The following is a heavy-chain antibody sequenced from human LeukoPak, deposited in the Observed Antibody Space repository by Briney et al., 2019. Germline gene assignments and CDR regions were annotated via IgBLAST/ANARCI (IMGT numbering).Heavy chain of an antibody. CDR1: GVTFSTYP. J-gene: IGHJ4*02. Sequence: GGSLRLSCAASGVTFSTYPMAWVRQAPGKGLEWVSAISGSGGSTYYADSVKGRFTISRDNSKNTLYLQMNSLRAEDTAVYYCAARYSSGWVYFDYWGQGTLVTVSS. CDR2: ISGSGGST. D-gene: IGHD6-19*01. CDR3: AARYSSGWVYFDY. V-gene: IGHV3-23*01.